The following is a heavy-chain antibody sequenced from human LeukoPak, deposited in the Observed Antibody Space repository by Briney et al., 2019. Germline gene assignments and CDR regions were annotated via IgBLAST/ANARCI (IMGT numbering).Heavy chain of an antibody. CDR1: GFTFSSYD. D-gene: IGHD5-12*01. V-gene: IGHV3-13*04. CDR2: IGTAGDT. Sequence: PGGSLRLSCAASGFTFSSYDMHWVRQPRGKGLEWVSAIGTAGDTYYPGSVKGRFTISRENAKNPLYLQMNSLRAGDTAVYYCVRGAGYSAYDYDFDYWGQEPWSPSPQ. J-gene: IGHJ4*01. CDR3: VRGAGYSAYDYDFDY.